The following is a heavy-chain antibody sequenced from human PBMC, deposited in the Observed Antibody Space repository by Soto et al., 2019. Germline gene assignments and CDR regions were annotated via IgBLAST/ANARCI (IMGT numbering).Heavy chain of an antibody. D-gene: IGHD3-10*01. CDR1: GFTLRSYW. CDR2: IKTDASEK. Sequence: EEQLVASGGGLVQPGGSLRLSCAASGFTLRSYWMSWVRQAPGKGLEWLATIKTDASEKKYVDSVKSRFTVARDNAKHALYPQRQALSAQYTAVCYCERESRYGSGSSVLHFLDCWGRGTLVTVSS. V-gene: IGHV3-7*01. J-gene: IGHJ4*01. CDR3: ERESRYGSGSSVLHFLDC.